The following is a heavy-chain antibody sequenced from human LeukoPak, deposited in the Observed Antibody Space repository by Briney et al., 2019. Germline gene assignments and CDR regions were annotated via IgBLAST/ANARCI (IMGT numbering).Heavy chain of an antibody. CDR2: IYNSGST. Sequence: PSQTLSLTCTVSGGSISSGTYYWSWIRQHPGKGLEWIGYIYNSGSTYYNPSLKSRVIISVDTSKNQFSLKLTSVSAADTAVYCCARDANEKIGMAYDIWGQGTMLTVSS. CDR3: ARDANEKIGMAYDI. CDR1: GGSISSGTYY. V-gene: IGHV4-31*03. D-gene: IGHD1-1*01. J-gene: IGHJ3*02.